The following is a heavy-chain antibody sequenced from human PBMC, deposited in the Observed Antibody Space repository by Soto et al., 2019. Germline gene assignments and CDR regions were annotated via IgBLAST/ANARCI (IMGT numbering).Heavy chain of an antibody. J-gene: IGHJ5*02. Sequence: SETLSLTCDVYGGSFSGYIWTWIRQTPGKGLQWIGHINHSGSTNYNPSLKSRVTISVDTSNNQFSLKLSSVTAADTAVYYCARDRRFGDQNWFDPWGQGTLVTVSS. D-gene: IGHD3-10*01. CDR2: INHSGST. CDR1: GGSFSGYI. V-gene: IGHV4-34*01. CDR3: ARDRRFGDQNWFDP.